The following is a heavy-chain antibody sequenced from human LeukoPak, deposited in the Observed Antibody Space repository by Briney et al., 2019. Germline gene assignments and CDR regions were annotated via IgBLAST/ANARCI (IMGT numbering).Heavy chain of an antibody. CDR2: IIPIFGTA. CDR1: GGTFSSYA. V-gene: IGHV1-69*06. D-gene: IGHD3-10*01. Sequence: GASVKVSCKASGGTFSSYAISWVRQAPGQGREWMGRIIPIFGTANYAQKFQGRVTITADKSTSTAYMELSSLRSEDTAVYYCAREALLWFGESAGWGQGTLVTVSS. J-gene: IGHJ4*02. CDR3: AREALLWFGESAG.